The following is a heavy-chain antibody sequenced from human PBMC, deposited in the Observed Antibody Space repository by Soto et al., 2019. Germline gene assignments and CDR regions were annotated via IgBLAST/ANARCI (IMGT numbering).Heavy chain of an antibody. Sequence: ASVKVSCKASGYTFTSYAMHCVRQAPGQRLEWMGWINAGNGNTKYSQKFQGRVTITRDTSASTAYMELSSLRSEDTAVYYCARSNKLLWFGELLYFDYWGQGTLVTVSS. D-gene: IGHD3-10*01. CDR2: INAGNGNT. CDR3: ARSNKLLWFGELLYFDY. CDR1: GYTFTSYA. J-gene: IGHJ4*02. V-gene: IGHV1-3*01.